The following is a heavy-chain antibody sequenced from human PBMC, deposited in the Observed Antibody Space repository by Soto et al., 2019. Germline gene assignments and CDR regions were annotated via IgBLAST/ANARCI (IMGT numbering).Heavy chain of an antibody. CDR1: GFTFSSYW. J-gene: IGHJ6*03. D-gene: IGHD3-10*01. CDR2: IKQDGSEK. V-gene: IGHV3-7*01. Sequence: GGSLRLSCAASGFTFSSYWMSWVRQAPGKGLEWVANIKQDGSEKYYVDSVKGRFTISRDNAKNSLYLQMNSLRAEDTAVYYCARDGGFGELWSYYYYMDVWGKGTTVTVSS. CDR3: ARDGGFGELWSYYYYMDV.